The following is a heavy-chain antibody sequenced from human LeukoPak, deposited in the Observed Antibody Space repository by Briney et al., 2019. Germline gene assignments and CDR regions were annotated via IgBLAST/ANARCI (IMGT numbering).Heavy chain of an antibody. J-gene: IGHJ4*02. Sequence: GGSLRRSCAASGFTFSRYAMNWVRQAPGKGLEWVSAISTSGTSTYYADSVKGRFTISRDNSKNTLYLQMNSLRVDDTAVYYCATHRDGYKTTDYWGQGTLVTVSS. CDR2: ISTSGTST. CDR1: GFTFSRYA. D-gene: IGHD5-12*01. CDR3: ATHRDGYKTTDY. V-gene: IGHV3-23*01.